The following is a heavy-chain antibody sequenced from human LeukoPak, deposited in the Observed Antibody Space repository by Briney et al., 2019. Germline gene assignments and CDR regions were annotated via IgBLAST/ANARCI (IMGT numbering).Heavy chain of an antibody. CDR1: GGSISSGSYY. CDR3: ARAIYDFWSGYYLR. Sequence: SSQTLSLTCTVSGGSISSGSYYWSWIRQPAGKGLEWIGRIYTSGSTNYNPSLKSRVTISVDTSKNQFSLKLSSVTAADTAVYYCARAIYDFWSGYYLRWGQGTLVTVSS. J-gene: IGHJ4*02. V-gene: IGHV4-61*02. D-gene: IGHD3-3*01. CDR2: IYTSGST.